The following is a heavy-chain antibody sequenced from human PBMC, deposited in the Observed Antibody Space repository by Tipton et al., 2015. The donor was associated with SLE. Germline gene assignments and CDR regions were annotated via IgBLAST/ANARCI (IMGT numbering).Heavy chain of an antibody. CDR1: GFTFSSYE. CDR2: ISSSGSTI. D-gene: IGHD2-2*01. Sequence: SLRLSCAASGFTFSSYEMNWVRQAPGKGLEWVSYISSSGSTIYYADSVKGRFTISRDNSKNTLYLQMNSLRAEDTAVYYCAKDGVVVPAALFGYWGQGTLVTVSS. V-gene: IGHV3-48*03. CDR3: AKDGVVVPAALFGY. J-gene: IGHJ4*02.